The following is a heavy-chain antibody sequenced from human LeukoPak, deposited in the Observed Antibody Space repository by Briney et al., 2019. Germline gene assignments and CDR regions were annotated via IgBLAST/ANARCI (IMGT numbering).Heavy chain of an antibody. CDR1: GFTFSSYS. CDR3: AREGDSSGWYSYFDY. D-gene: IGHD6-19*01. Sequence: GGSLRLSCAASGFTFSSYSMNLVRQAPGKGLKWVSYISSSSSTIYYADSVKGRFTISRDNSKNTLYLQMNSLRAEDTAVYYCAREGDSSGWYSYFDYWGQGTLVTVSS. J-gene: IGHJ4*02. V-gene: IGHV3-48*01. CDR2: ISSSSSTI.